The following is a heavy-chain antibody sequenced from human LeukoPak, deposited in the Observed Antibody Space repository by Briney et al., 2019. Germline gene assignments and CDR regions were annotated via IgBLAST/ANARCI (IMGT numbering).Heavy chain of an antibody. CDR3: ARDKGQYGSGTRGFTWFDP. J-gene: IGHJ5*02. Sequence: PSETLSLTCAVYGGSFSGYYWSWIRQPPGKGLEWIGEINHSGSTNYNPSLKSRVTISGDTSKNQFSLRLSSVTAADTAVYYCARDKGQYGSGTRGFTWFDPWGQGTLVTVSS. V-gene: IGHV4-34*01. CDR2: INHSGST. CDR1: GGSFSGYY. D-gene: IGHD3-10*01.